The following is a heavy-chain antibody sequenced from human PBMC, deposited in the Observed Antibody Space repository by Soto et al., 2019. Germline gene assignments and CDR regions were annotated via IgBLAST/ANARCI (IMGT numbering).Heavy chain of an antibody. V-gene: IGHV3-21*01. CDR2: ISSSSSYI. D-gene: IGHD6-19*01. CDR1: GFTFSSYS. J-gene: IGHJ4*02. CDR3: ARDKRSSGWYEDY. Sequence: EVQLVESGGGLVKPGGSLRLSCAASGFTFSSYSMNWVRPAPGKGLEWVSSISSSSSYIYYADSLKGRFTISRDNAKNSLYLQMNSLRAEDTAVYYCARDKRSSGWYEDYWGQGTLVTVSS.